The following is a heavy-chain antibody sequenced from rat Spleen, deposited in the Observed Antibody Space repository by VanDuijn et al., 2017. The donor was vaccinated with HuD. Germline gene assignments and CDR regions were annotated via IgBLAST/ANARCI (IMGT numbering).Heavy chain of an antibody. CDR3: ATENYWFAY. J-gene: IGHJ3*01. CDR1: GFTFSNYD. Sequence: EVQLVESGGGLVQPGRSLTLSCAASGFTFSNYDMAWVRQAPPKGLEWVASISFDGSRTFFRDSVKGRFTISRDNAQNTLYLQMDSLRSEDTATYYCATENYWFAYWGQGTLVTVSS. D-gene: IGHD1-10*01. CDR2: ISFDGSRT. V-gene: IGHV5-20*01.